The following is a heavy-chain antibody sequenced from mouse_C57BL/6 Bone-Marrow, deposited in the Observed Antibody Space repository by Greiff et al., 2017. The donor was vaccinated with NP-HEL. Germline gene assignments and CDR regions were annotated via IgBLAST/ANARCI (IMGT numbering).Heavy chain of an antibody. D-gene: IGHD1-1*01. CDR1: GYAFSSSW. CDR3: ARNYGSSYEGYFDV. V-gene: IGHV1-82*01. CDR2: IYPGDGDT. Sequence: QVQLQQSGPELVKPGASVKISCKASGYAFSSSWMNWVKQRPGKGLEWIGRIYPGDGDTNYNGKFKGKATLTADKSSSTAYMQLSSLTSEDSAVYFGARNYGSSYEGYFDVWGTGTTVTVSS. J-gene: IGHJ1*03.